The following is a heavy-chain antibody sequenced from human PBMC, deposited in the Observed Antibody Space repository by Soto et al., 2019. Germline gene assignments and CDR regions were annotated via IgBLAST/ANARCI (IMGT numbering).Heavy chain of an antibody. Sequence: ASVKAPCNASGYTLTGYYMHWVQQAPGQGLEWMGWINPNSGGTNYAQKFQGRVTMTRDTSISTAYMELSRLRSDDTAVYYCARDWRYYDSSGYFLDWFGPWGQGTLVTV. CDR1: GYTLTGYY. J-gene: IGHJ5*02. V-gene: IGHV1-2*02. D-gene: IGHD3-22*01. CDR2: INPNSGGT. CDR3: ARDWRYYDSSGYFLDWFGP.